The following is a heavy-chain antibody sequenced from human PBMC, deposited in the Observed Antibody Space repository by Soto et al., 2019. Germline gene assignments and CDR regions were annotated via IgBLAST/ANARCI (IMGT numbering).Heavy chain of an antibody. Sequence: GGSLRLSCAASGFTFSSYGMHWVRQAPGKGLEWVAVISYDGSNKYYADSVKGRFTISRDNSENTLYLQMNSLRAEDTAVYYCAKPICGGYYGSGSYCDAFDIWGQGTMVTVSS. V-gene: IGHV3-30*18. CDR3: AKPICGGYYGSGSYCDAFDI. J-gene: IGHJ3*02. CDR2: ISYDGSNK. CDR1: GFTFSSYG. D-gene: IGHD3-10*01.